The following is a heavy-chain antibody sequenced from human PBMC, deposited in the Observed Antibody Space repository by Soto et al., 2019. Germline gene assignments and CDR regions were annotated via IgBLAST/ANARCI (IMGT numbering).Heavy chain of an antibody. D-gene: IGHD3-22*01. V-gene: IGHV4-30-2*01. Sequence: PSETLSLTCAVSGGSISSGGYSWSWIRQPPGKGLEWIGYMYHSGNTYYNPSLKSRVTISIDRSKNQFSLKLTSVTAADTAVYYCARHRSRGYYNWFDPWGQGTLVTVSS. CDR3: ARHRSRGYYNWFDP. CDR2: MYHSGNT. CDR1: GGSISSGGYS. J-gene: IGHJ5*02.